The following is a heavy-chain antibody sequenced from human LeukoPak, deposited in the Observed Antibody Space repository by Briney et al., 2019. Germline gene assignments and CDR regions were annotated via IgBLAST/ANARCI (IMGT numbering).Heavy chain of an antibody. CDR2: INHSGST. J-gene: IGHJ4*02. CDR3: ARSKPLGYCSGASCYRRYFDY. D-gene: IGHD2-15*01. V-gene: IGHV4-34*01. Sequence: PSETLSLTCAVYGGSFSGYYWSWIRQPPGKGLEWIGEINHSGSTNYNPSLKSRVTISVDTSKNQFSLKLSSVTAADTAVYYCARSKPLGYCSGASCYRRYFDYWGQGTLVTVSS. CDR1: GGSFSGYY.